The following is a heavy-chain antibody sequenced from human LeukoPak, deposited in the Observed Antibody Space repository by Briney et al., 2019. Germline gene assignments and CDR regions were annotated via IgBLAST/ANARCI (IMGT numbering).Heavy chain of an antibody. Sequence: PGGSLRLSCAASGFTFSNFAMSWVRQAPGKGLEWVSAISGSGDSTYYADSVKGRFTISRDNSKNTLYLQMNSLRADDTAVYSCAKEYCSGDSCYSGNWFDPWGQGTLVTVSS. CDR1: GFTFSNFA. D-gene: IGHD2-15*01. J-gene: IGHJ5*02. CDR2: ISGSGDST. CDR3: AKEYCSGDSCYSGNWFDP. V-gene: IGHV3-23*01.